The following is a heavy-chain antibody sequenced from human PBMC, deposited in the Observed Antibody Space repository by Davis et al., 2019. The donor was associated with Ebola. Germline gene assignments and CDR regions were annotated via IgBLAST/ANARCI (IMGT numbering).Heavy chain of an antibody. CDR2: ISYDGSNK. CDR1: GFTFSSYS. Sequence: GESLKISCAASGFTFSSYSMNWVRQAPGKGLEWVAVISYDGSNKYYADSVKGRFTISRDNSKNTLYLQMNSLRAEDTAVYYCASAHRVGDYWGQGTLVTVSS. D-gene: IGHD1-26*01. CDR3: ASAHRVGDY. V-gene: IGHV3-30*03. J-gene: IGHJ4*02.